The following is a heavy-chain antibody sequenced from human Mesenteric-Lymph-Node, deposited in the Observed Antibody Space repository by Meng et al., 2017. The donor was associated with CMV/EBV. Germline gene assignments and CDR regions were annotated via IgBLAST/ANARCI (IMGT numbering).Heavy chain of an antibody. Sequence: GESLKISCASSGFIFGNYAMSWVRQAPGKGLQWVSTLSAGGRSTYYADSVVGRFTISRDISKSTLYLQMDSLRAEDTAVYYCARDFPRTSSDAFDLWGQGTMVTVSS. V-gene: IGHV3-23*01. CDR3: ARDFPRTSSDAFDL. D-gene: IGHD2-2*01. J-gene: IGHJ3*01. CDR1: GFIFGNYA. CDR2: LSAGGRST.